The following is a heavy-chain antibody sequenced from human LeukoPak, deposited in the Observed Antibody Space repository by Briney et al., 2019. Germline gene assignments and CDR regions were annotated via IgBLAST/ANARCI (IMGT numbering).Heavy chain of an antibody. CDR1: RYTFSTYY. V-gene: IGHV1-46*01. CDR2: INPSGGST. J-gene: IGHJ6*02. D-gene: IGHD1/OR15-1a*01. CDR3: ARESVTSYYYGMDV. Sequence: ASVKVSCKASRYTFSTYYIHWVRQAPGQGLEWMGIINPSGGSTSYAQKFEGRITMTRDTSTSTVYMELSSLRSEDTAVYYCARESVTSYYYGMDVWGQGTTVTVSS.